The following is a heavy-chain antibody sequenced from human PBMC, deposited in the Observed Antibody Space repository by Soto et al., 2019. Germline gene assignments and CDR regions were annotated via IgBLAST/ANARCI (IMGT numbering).Heavy chain of an antibody. D-gene: IGHD4-17*01. CDR1: GFTFDDYA. CDR3: AKDLDRVGPTVSYGLDV. J-gene: IGHJ6*02. CDR2: IGWNSGNV. Sequence: EVQLVESGGGLVQPGRSLRLSCAASGFTFDDYAMHWVRRAPGKGLEWVSGIGWNSGNVGYADSVKGRFTISRDNAKDSLYLQMNSLRPEDTVFYYCAKDLDRVGPTVSYGLDVWGQGTTVTVSS. V-gene: IGHV3-9*01.